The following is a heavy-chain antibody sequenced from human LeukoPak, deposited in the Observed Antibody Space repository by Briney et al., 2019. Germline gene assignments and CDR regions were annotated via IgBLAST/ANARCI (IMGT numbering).Heavy chain of an antibody. D-gene: IGHD1-26*01. Sequence: PGGSLRLSCAASGFTFAGYWISWVRQAPGKGLGWVANIKQDASEEYYVDSVKGQFTISRDNAKNSLYLQMNSLRAEDTAVYYCVRDRGRASVDYWGQGTLVTVSS. V-gene: IGHV3-7*01. CDR1: GFTFAGYW. J-gene: IGHJ4*02. CDR2: IKQDASEE. CDR3: VRDRGRASVDY.